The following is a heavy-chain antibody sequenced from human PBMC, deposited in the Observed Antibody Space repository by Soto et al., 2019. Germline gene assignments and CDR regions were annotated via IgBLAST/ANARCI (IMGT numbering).Heavy chain of an antibody. J-gene: IGHJ4*02. D-gene: IGHD1-26*01. CDR3: TRGGAPIDY. Sequence: QVQLVQSGAEEKKPGASVKVSCKASGYTFSSYAMHWVRQAPGQRLEWMGWINAGNGNTTYSQKFQARVPITRDTSASTAYMELSGLRSDDTTGYNCTRGGAPIDYWGQGTLVSVSS. CDR2: INAGNGNT. CDR1: GYTFSSYA. V-gene: IGHV1-3*05.